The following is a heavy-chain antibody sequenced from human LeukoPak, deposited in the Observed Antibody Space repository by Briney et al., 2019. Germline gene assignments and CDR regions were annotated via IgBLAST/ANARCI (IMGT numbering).Heavy chain of an antibody. V-gene: IGHV1-69*05. CDR2: IIPIFGTA. D-gene: IGHD2-15*01. CDR3: ARGPLYCSGGSCFRWFDP. CDR1: GGTFSSYA. J-gene: IGHJ5*02. Sequence: ASVKVSCKASGGTFSSYAISWVRQAPGQGLEWMGGIIPIFGTANYAQKFQGRVTITTDESTSTAYMELSSLRSEDTAVYYCARGPLYCSGGSCFRWFDPWGQGTLVTVSS.